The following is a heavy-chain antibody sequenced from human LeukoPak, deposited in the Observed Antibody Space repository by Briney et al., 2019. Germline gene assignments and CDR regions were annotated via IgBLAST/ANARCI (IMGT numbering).Heavy chain of an antibody. V-gene: IGHV4-59*01. J-gene: IGHJ1*01. CDR1: GGSISSYY. CDR3: ARAELDCTNGVCYRAEYFQH. D-gene: IGHD2-8*01. CDR2: IYYSGST. Sequence: SETLSLTCTVSGGSISSYYCSWIRQPPGKGLEWIGYIYYSGSTNYNPSLKSRVTISVDTSKNQFSLKLSSVTAADTAVYYCARAELDCTNGVCYRAEYFQHWGQGTLVTVSS.